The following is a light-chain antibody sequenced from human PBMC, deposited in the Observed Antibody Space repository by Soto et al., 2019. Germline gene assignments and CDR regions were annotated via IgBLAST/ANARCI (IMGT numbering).Light chain of an antibody. CDR1: QSVSSTY. Sequence: EIVLTQSPGTLSLSPGERATLSCRASQSVSSTYLAWYQQKPGQAPRLLIYGASSRATGIPDRFSGSGSGTDFTLTISRLEPEDVAVYYCQQYAGSPITFGQGTRLEIK. V-gene: IGKV3-20*01. J-gene: IGKJ5*01. CDR3: QQYAGSPIT. CDR2: GAS.